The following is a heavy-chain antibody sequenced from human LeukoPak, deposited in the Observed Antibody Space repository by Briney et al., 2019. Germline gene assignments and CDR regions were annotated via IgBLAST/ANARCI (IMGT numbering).Heavy chain of an antibody. CDR2: ISYDGSNK. Sequence: GGSLRLSCAASGFTFSSYAMHWVCQAPGKGLEWVAVISYDGSNKYYADSVKGRFTISRDNSKNTLYLQMNSLRAEDTAVYYCARDRSTVAGTNYYYGMDVWGQGTTVTVSS. CDR1: GFTFSSYA. CDR3: ARDRSTVAGTNYYYGMDV. J-gene: IGHJ6*02. V-gene: IGHV3-30*04. D-gene: IGHD6-19*01.